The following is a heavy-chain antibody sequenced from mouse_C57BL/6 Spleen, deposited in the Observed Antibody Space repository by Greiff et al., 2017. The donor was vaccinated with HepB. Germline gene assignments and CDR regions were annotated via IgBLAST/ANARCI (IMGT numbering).Heavy chain of an antibody. J-gene: IGHJ3*01. CDR3: ARESWAAWFAY. CDR1: GYAFSSYW. CDR2: IYPGDGDT. Sequence: QVQLKESGAELVKPGASVKISCKASGYAFSSYWMNWVKQRPGKGLEWIGQIYPGDGDTNYNGKFKGKATLTADKSSSTAYMQLSSLTSEDSAVYFCARESWAAWFAYWGQGTLVTVSA. V-gene: IGHV1-80*01. D-gene: IGHD4-1*01.